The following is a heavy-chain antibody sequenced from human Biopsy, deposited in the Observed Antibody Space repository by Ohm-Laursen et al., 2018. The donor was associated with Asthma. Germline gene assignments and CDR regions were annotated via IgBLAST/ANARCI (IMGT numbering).Heavy chain of an antibody. CDR3: ARVTRITIFGVGGIQDY. J-gene: IGHJ4*02. CDR1: GGSINIGDYY. CDR2: IYYSGST. D-gene: IGHD3-3*01. Sequence: SDTLSLTCTVSGGSINIGDYYWSWIRQHPVKGLEWIGYIYYSGSTNYNPSLKSRVTISVDTSKNQFSLKLSSVTAADTAVYYCARVTRITIFGVGGIQDYWGQGTLVTVSS. V-gene: IGHV4-61*08.